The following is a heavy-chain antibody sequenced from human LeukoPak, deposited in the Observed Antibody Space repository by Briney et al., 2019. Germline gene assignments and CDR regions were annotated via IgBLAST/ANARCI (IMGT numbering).Heavy chain of an antibody. V-gene: IGHV3-23*01. CDR3: ARDDYGGLDY. CDR1: GFTFSNYG. CDR2: ISGSGDTT. J-gene: IGHJ4*02. D-gene: IGHD4-23*01. Sequence: GGSLRLSCAASGFTFSNYGMSWVRQAPGKGLEWVSTISGSGDTTYYADSVKGRFTISRDNSKNTLYLQMNSLRAEDTAVYYCARDDYGGLDYWGQGTLVTVSS.